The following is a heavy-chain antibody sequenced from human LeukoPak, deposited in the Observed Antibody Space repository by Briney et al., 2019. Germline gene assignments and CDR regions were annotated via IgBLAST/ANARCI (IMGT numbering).Heavy chain of an antibody. CDR3: ARLDYYGSGSSFREYYFDY. D-gene: IGHD3-10*01. Sequence: ESLKISCKGSGYSFTSYWIGWVRPMPGKGLEWMGIIYPGDSDTRYSPSFQGQVTISADKSISTAYLQWSSLKASDTAMYYCARLDYYGSGSSFREYYFDYWGQGTLVTVSS. J-gene: IGHJ4*02. CDR1: GYSFTSYW. CDR2: IYPGDSDT. V-gene: IGHV5-51*01.